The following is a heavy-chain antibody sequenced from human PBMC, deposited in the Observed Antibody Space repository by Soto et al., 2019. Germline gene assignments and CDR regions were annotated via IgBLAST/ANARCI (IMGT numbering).Heavy chain of an antibody. J-gene: IGHJ4*02. CDR1: GFTVSNND. CDR3: AAYSHKGY. CDR2: IYSGGST. Sequence: EEQLVESGGDVVQPGGSLRLSCAASGFTVSNNDMSWVRQAPGKGLEWVSLIYSGGSTYYADSVKGRFTISRDSSKNTPYLQMNSLRAEERAMYYCAAYSHKGYWGQGTLVTVS. V-gene: IGHV3-66*01. D-gene: IGHD3-16*01.